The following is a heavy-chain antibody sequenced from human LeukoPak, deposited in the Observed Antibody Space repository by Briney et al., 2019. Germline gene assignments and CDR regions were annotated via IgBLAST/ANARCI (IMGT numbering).Heavy chain of an antibody. V-gene: IGHV1-18*01. Sequence: GASVKVSCKASGYTFTSYGISWVRQAPGQGLEWMGWISAYNGNTNYAQKLQGRVTMTTDTSTSTAYMELRSLRSDDTAVYYCARAYYDILTGHYYFDYWGQGTLVTVSS. CDR1: GYTFTSYG. CDR2: ISAYNGNT. CDR3: ARAYYDILTGHYYFDY. J-gene: IGHJ4*02. D-gene: IGHD3-9*01.